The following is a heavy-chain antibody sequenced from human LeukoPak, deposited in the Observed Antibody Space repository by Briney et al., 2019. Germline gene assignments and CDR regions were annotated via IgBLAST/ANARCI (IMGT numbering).Heavy chain of an antibody. Sequence: ASVKVSCKASGYTFTSNDINWVRQATGQGLEWMGWMNPNSGNTAYAQKFKGRVTMTRNTAISTAYMELSSLRSEDTAVYYCARPKSKYDSSGYYPLDYWGQGTLVTVSS. CDR3: ARPKSKYDSSGYYPLDY. V-gene: IGHV1-8*01. J-gene: IGHJ4*02. CDR2: MNPNSGNT. CDR1: GYTFTSND. D-gene: IGHD3-22*01.